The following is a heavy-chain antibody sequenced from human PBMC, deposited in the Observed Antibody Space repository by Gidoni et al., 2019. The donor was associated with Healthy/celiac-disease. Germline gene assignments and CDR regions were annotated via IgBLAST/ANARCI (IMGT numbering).Heavy chain of an antibody. J-gene: IGHJ6*03. CDR3: ATTRAPRDYMDV. Sequence: QVQLQQWGAGLLKPSETLSLTCAVYGGSFSGYYWSWIRQPPGKVLEWIGEINHSGSTNYNPALKSRVTISVDTSKNQFSLKLSSVTAADTAVYYCATTRAPRDYMDVWGKGTTVTVSS. CDR1: GGSFSGYY. V-gene: IGHV4-34*01. CDR2: INHSGST. D-gene: IGHD3-10*01.